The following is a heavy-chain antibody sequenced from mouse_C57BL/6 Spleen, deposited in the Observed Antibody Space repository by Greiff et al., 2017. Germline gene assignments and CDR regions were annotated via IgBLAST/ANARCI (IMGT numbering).Heavy chain of an antibody. CDR3: AGGYDCAFAD. J-gene: IGHJ3*01. CDR2: IYPGSGST. CDR1: GYTFTSYW. D-gene: IGHD2-4*01. V-gene: IGHV1-55*01. Sequence: QVQLQQPGAELVKPGASVKMSCKASGYTFTSYWITWVKQRPGQGLEWIGDIYPGSGSTNYNEKFKSKATLTVDTSCSTACMQLSGLTSEDSAVYYCAGGYDCAFADWGQGTLVTVSA.